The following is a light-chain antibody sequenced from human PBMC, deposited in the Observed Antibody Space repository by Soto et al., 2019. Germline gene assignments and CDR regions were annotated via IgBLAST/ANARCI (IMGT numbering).Light chain of an antibody. CDR3: CSYAGRYTWV. CDR1: SSDVGGYNY. Sequence: QSALTQPRSVSGSPGQSVTISCTGTSSDVGGYNYVSWYQQHPGKAPKLTIYDVSKRPSGVPDRFSGSKSGNTASLTISGLQAEDEADYYCCSYAGRYTWVFGGGTKLTVL. V-gene: IGLV2-11*01. J-gene: IGLJ2*01. CDR2: DVS.